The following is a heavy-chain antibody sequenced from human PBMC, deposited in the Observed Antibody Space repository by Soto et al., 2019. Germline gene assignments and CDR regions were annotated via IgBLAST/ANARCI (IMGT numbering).Heavy chain of an antibody. J-gene: IGHJ5*02. Sequence: GESLKISCKGFGYKFTSYWIGWVRQMPGKGLEWMGIIYPGDSDTRYSPSFQGQVTISADKSISTAYLQWSSLKASDTAMYYCARQDCSSTMCYARGWLDPWGQGTLVTVSS. D-gene: IGHD2-2*01. CDR1: GYKFTSYW. CDR3: ARQDCSSTMCYARGWLDP. V-gene: IGHV5-51*01. CDR2: IYPGDSDT.